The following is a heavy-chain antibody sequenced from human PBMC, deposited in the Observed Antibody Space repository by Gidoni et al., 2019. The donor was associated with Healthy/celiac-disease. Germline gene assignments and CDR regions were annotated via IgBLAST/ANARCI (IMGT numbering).Heavy chain of an antibody. Sequence: QVQLVESGGGVVQPGRSLRPSCAASGFTFVTYGMHWVRQAPGKGLEWVAVISYDGSNKYYADSVKGRFTICRDNSKNTLYLQMNSLRAEDTAVYYCAKPNIVVVPAARGDYFDYWGQGTLVTVSS. CDR2: ISYDGSNK. CDR1: GFTFVTYG. CDR3: AKPNIVVVPAARGDYFDY. D-gene: IGHD2-2*01. J-gene: IGHJ4*02. V-gene: IGHV3-30*18.